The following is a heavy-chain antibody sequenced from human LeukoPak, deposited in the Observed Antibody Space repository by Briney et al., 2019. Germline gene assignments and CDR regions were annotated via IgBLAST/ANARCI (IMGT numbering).Heavy chain of an antibody. Sequence: GRSLRLSCAASGFTFDDYAMHWVRQAPGKGLEWVSGISWNSGSIGYADSVKGRFTISRDNAKNSLYLQMNSLRAEDTALNYCAKDWGIAAAGPFDYWGQGTLVTVSS. J-gene: IGHJ4*02. V-gene: IGHV3-9*01. D-gene: IGHD6-13*01. CDR1: GFTFDDYA. CDR2: ISWNSGSI. CDR3: AKDWGIAAAGPFDY.